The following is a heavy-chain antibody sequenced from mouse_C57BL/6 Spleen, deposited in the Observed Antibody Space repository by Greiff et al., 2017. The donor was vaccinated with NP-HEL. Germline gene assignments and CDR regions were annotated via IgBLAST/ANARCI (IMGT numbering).Heavy chain of an antibody. Sequence: VQLQQPGAELVKPGASVQLSCKASGYTFTSYWMHWVKQRPGRGLEWIGRIAPNSGGTKYNEKFKSKATLTVDKPSSTAYMQLSSLTSEDSAVYYCARQYYYGSSYAMDYWGQGTSVTVSS. CDR3: ARQYYYGSSYAMDY. CDR1: GYTFTSYW. D-gene: IGHD1-1*01. CDR2: IAPNSGGT. J-gene: IGHJ4*01. V-gene: IGHV1-72*01.